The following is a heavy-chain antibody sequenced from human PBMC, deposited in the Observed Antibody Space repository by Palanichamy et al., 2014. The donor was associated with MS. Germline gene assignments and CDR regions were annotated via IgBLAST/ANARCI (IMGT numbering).Heavy chain of an antibody. D-gene: IGHD2-2*01. CDR1: GFTFSSSW. V-gene: IGHV3-7*01. CDR2: INQHGSQT. Sequence: EVQLVEVGGRAWSSLGGPVRLSCAASGFTFSSSWMSWVRQAPGKGLEWVANINQHGSQTYYMDSVNGRFTISRDNAKNSLYLQMNSLRAEDTAVYYCAKIYCSTTDCYYDYWGQGTLVAVSS. CDR3: AKIYCSTTDCYYDY. J-gene: IGHJ4*02.